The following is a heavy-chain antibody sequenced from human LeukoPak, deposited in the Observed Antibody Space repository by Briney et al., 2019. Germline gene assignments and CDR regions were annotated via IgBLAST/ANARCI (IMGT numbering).Heavy chain of an antibody. Sequence: PGGSLRLSCAASGFTFSSYSMNWVRQAPGKGLEWVSSISSSSSYIYYADSVKGRFTISRDNAKNSLYLQMNSLRAEDTAVYYCAREYGGGGAFDIWGQGTMVTVPS. CDR3: AREYGGGGAFDI. D-gene: IGHD4-23*01. CDR2: ISSSSSYI. CDR1: GFTFSSYS. J-gene: IGHJ3*02. V-gene: IGHV3-21*01.